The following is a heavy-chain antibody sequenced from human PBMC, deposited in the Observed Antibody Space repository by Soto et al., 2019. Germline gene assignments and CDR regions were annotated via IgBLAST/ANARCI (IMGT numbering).Heavy chain of an antibody. V-gene: IGHV1-69*02. CDR1: GGTFSSYT. CDR2: IIPILGIA. CDR3: ASTISQAHYYYYMDV. Sequence: QVQLVQSGAEVKKPGSSVKVSCKASGGTFSSYTISWVRQAPGQGLEWMGRIIPILGIANYAQKFQGRVTITADKSTSTAYMELSSLRSEDTAVYYCASTISQAHYYYYMDVLGKGTTVTVSS. J-gene: IGHJ6*03. D-gene: IGHD3-9*01.